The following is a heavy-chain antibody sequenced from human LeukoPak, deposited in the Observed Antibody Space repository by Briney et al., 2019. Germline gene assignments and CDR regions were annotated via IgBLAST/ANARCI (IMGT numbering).Heavy chain of an antibody. D-gene: IGHD3-22*01. CDR2: IYPSDSDT. CDR1: GYTFTNYW. CDR3: AKGSDVPRHSEPDYYDIGGCTFCFDR. J-gene: IGHJ4*02. V-gene: IGHV5-51*01. Sequence: GESLKISCKASGYTFTNYWIGWVRQMPGKGLEWMGIIYPSDSDTRYGPSFQGQVTISADKSLSTAYLQWNSLKASDTAIYYRAKGSDVPRHSEPDYYDIGGCTFCFDRWGQGTLVTVSP.